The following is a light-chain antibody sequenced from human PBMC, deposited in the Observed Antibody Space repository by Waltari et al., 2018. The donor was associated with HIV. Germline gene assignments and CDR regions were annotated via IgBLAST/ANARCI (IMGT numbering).Light chain of an antibody. J-gene: IGLJ2*01. Sequence: QSALTQPPSASGTPGQSVTISCTGSSSDVGGYNFVSWYQQHPGKAPKPMIYEVTKRPSGVPARFSGSKAGNMASLTVSGLHAEDEADYYCSSFAGSNNLVFGGGTKLTVL. V-gene: IGLV2-8*01. CDR1: SSDVGGYNF. CDR3: SSFAGSNNLV. CDR2: EVT.